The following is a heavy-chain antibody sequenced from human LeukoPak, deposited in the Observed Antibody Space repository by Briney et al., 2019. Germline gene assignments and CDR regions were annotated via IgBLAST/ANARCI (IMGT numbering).Heavy chain of an antibody. V-gene: IGHV1-18*01. CDR2: ISDYNGNT. J-gene: IGHJ6*03. Sequence: ASVKVSCKASGYTFNTYGISWVRQTPGQGLEWMGWISDYNGNTRYAQNFQGRVTMTTDTSTSTAYMDLRSLRSDDTAVYYCARDRYSGSYYMDVCGKGTTVTVSS. CDR3: ARDRYSGSYYMDV. D-gene: IGHD1-26*01. CDR1: GYTFNTYG.